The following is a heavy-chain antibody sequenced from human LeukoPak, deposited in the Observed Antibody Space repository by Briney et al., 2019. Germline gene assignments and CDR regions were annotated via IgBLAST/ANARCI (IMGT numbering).Heavy chain of an antibody. CDR3: ARGSSIKGDGMDV. CDR2: INHSGST. CDR1: GGSFSGYY. V-gene: IGHV4-34*01. Sequence: SETLSLTCAVYGGSFSGYYWSWIRQPPGKGLEWIGEINHSGSTNYNPSLKSRVTISVDTSKNQFSLKLSSVTAADTAVYYCARGSSIKGDGMDVWGQGTTVTVS. J-gene: IGHJ6*02. D-gene: IGHD3-3*02.